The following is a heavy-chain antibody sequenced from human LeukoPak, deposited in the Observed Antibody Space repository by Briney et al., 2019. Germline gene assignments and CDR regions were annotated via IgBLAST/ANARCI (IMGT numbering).Heavy chain of an antibody. CDR2: IYHSGST. Sequence: NPSETLSLTCAVSGGSISSGGYSWSWIRQPPGKGLEWIGYIYHSGSTYYNPSLKSRVTISVDKSKNQFSLKLSSVTAADTAVYYCARDRGDDYGGGFDYWGQGTLVTVSS. J-gene: IGHJ4*02. V-gene: IGHV4-30-2*01. D-gene: IGHD4-23*01. CDR1: GGSISSGGYS. CDR3: ARDRGDDYGGGFDY.